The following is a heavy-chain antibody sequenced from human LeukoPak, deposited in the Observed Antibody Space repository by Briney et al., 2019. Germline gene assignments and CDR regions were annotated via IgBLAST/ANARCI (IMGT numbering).Heavy chain of an antibody. V-gene: IGHV1-46*01. Sequence: ASVKVSCKASGGTFSSYAISWVRQAPGQGLEWMGIINPSGGSTSYAQKFQGRVTMTRDTSTSTVYMELSSLRSEDTAVYYCARNDYGERRPLLTYQFDYWGQGTLVTVSS. D-gene: IGHD4-17*01. CDR1: GGTFSSYA. CDR2: INPSGGST. J-gene: IGHJ4*02. CDR3: ARNDYGERRPLLTYQFDY.